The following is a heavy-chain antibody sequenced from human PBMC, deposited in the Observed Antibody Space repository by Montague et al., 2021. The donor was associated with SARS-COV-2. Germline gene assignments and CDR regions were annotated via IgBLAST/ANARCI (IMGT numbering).Heavy chain of an antibody. CDR2: IYYTGNT. Sequence: SETLSLTCTVSGGSISNYYWNWIRQPPGEGLQWIGYIYYTGNTSYDPSLKSRVTMSIDTSKKQFSLKLSSVTTADTAMYYCARALYGSGSSHFDYWGQGTLVTVSS. J-gene: IGHJ4*02. CDR3: ARALYGSGSSHFDY. CDR1: GGSISNYY. V-gene: IGHV4-59*01. D-gene: IGHD3-10*01.